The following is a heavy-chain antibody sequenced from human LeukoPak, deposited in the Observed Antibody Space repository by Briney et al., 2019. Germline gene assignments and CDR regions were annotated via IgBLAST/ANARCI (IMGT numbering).Heavy chain of an antibody. J-gene: IGHJ4*02. Sequence: GGSLRLSCADSGFTFSSYYMHWVRQAPGKELEWVAFIHYDGSDKYYADSVKGRFIISRDNSKNTLYLKMNSLRTEDTAIYYRSEILPPSAEDLHADWGQGTLVTVSS. CDR1: GFTFSSYY. CDR3: SEILPPSAEDLHAD. CDR2: IHYDGSDK. V-gene: IGHV3-30*02. D-gene: IGHD3-10*01.